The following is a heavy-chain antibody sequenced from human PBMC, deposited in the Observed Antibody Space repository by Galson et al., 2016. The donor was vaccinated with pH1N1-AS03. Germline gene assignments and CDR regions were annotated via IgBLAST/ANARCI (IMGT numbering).Heavy chain of an antibody. CDR2: VDNDGYDR. CDR3: ARDLGPYSTSWYLLFY. V-gene: IGHV3-74*01. CDR1: GFTFSSYY. J-gene: IGHJ4*02. D-gene: IGHD6-13*01. Sequence: SLRLSCAASGFTFSSYYIHWVRQVPGKGLVWVSRVDNDGYDRVYADSVKGRFTISRDNTKNTVYLQMNSLRVDDTAVYYCARDLGPYSTSWYLLFYWGLGTLVTVSS.